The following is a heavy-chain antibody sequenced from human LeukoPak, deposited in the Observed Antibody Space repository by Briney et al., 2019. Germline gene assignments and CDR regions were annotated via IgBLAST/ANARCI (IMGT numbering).Heavy chain of an antibody. CDR1: GFTVSSHY. CDR3: AGEGQLPAVKLYYYYYMDV. CDR2: IYSADST. Sequence: GGSLRLSCAASGFTVSSHYMTWVRQAPGKGLEWVSLIYSADSTYYADSVKGRFTISRDNAKNSLYLQMNSLRAEDTAVYYCAGEGQLPAVKLYYYYYMDVWGKGTTVTVSS. D-gene: IGHD2-2*01. V-gene: IGHV3-53*01. J-gene: IGHJ6*03.